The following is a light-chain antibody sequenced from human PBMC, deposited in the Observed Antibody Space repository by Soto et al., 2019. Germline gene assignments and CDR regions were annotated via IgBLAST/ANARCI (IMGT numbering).Light chain of an antibody. CDR3: KQSYSTPN. J-gene: IGKJ2*01. Sequence: DIQITHSPSSVSASVVDRVTITFRSSEDISTWLAWYQQKPGKAPILLIYASSSLQSGVPSRFSGSGSGKDFTLTISSLEPEDFATYYCKQSYSTPNFGQGTKVDIK. CDR2: ASS. CDR1: EDISTW. V-gene: IGKV1-12*01.